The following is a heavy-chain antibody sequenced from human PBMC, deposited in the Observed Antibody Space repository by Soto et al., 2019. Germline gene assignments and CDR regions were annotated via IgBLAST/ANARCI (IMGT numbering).Heavy chain of an antibody. CDR1: GFTFSSYA. Sequence: EVQLLESGGGLVQPGGSLRLSCAASGFTFSSYAMSWVRQAPGKGLEWVSAISGSGGSTYYADSVKGRFTISRDNSKNTLYLQMNSLRAEDTAVYYCAKSFVRRLIAVTDPFDYWGQGTLVTVSS. CDR2: ISGSGGST. J-gene: IGHJ4*02. V-gene: IGHV3-23*01. D-gene: IGHD6-19*01. CDR3: AKSFVRRLIAVTDPFDY.